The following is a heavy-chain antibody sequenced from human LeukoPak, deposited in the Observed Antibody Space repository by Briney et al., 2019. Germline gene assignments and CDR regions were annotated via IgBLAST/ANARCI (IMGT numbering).Heavy chain of an antibody. V-gene: IGHV3-33*01. J-gene: IGHJ4*02. CDR1: GFTFSSYG. Sequence: PGRSLRLSCAASGFTFSSYGMHWVRQAPGKGLEWVAVIWYDGSNKYYADSVKGRFTISRDNSKNTLYLQMNSLRAEDTAVYYCARGKRFGSFDYWGQGTLVTVSS. D-gene: IGHD3-10*01. CDR2: IWYDGSNK. CDR3: ARGKRFGSFDY.